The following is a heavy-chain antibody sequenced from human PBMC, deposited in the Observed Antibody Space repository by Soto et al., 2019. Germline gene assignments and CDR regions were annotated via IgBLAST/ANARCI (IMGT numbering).Heavy chain of an antibody. V-gene: IGHV1-8*01. D-gene: IGHD6-6*01. J-gene: IGHJ6*03. CDR1: GYTFTSYD. CDR2: MNPNSGNT. Sequence: ASVKVSCKASGYTFTSYDINWVRQATGQGLEWMGWMNPNSGNTGYAQKFQGRVTMTRKTSISTAYMELGSLRSEDTAVYYCARGRGAARPRYYYYYMDVWGKGTTVTVSS. CDR3: ARGRGAARPRYYYYYMDV.